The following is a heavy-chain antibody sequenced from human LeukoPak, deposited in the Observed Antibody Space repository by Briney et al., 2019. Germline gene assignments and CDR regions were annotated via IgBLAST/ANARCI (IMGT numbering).Heavy chain of an antibody. CDR3: ATSLYSGTKLDY. Sequence: GGSLRLSCAASGFTYSNYWMHWVRQTPGKGLVWVSRINSDATSTSYADSVKGRFTISRDRAKNTLYPQMNGLRADDTAVYYCATSLYSGTKLDYWGQGTLVTVSS. V-gene: IGHV3-74*01. CDR2: INSDATST. D-gene: IGHD1-26*01. J-gene: IGHJ4*02. CDR1: GFTYSNYW.